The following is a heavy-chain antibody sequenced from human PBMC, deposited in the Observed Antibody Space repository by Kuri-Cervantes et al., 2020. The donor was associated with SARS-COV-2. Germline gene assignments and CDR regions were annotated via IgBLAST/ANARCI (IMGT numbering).Heavy chain of an antibody. CDR2: INHSGST. CDR3: ARLVFVDAFDI. Sequence: SETLSLTCAVYGGSFSGYYWSWIRQPPGKGLEWIGEINHSGSTNYNPSLKSRVTISVDTSKNQFSLKLSSVTAADTAVYYCARLVFVDAFDIWGQGTMVTVSS. V-gene: IGHV4-34*01. J-gene: IGHJ3*02. D-gene: IGHD2-2*01. CDR1: GGSFSGYY.